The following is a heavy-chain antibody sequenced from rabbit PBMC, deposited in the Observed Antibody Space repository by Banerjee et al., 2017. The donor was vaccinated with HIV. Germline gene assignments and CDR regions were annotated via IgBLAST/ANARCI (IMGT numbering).Heavy chain of an antibody. V-gene: IGHV1S45*01. CDR1: GFSFSNKAV. CDR3: ARDMGVAAGYYFSL. CDR2: INAVTGKA. D-gene: IGHD4-1*01. Sequence: QEQLVESGGGLVKPEGSLKLSCTASGFSFSNKAVMCWVRQAPGKGLEWIACINAVTGKAVYASWAKGRFTFSKTSSTTVTLQVTSLTAADTATYFCARDMGVAAGYYFSLWGPGTLVTVS. J-gene: IGHJ4*01.